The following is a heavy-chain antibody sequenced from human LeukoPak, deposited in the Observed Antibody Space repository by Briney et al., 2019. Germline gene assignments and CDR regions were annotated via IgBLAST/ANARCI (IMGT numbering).Heavy chain of an antibody. D-gene: IGHD3-16*01. CDR3: AKRAFSPQELGHYMDV. Sequence: GGSLRLSCEGSGFTLRSSDMNWVRQSPGKGLEWVSGISGSTGRTNYADSVKGRFTLSRDNSRNTLYLQMDSLRVEDTAVYYCAKRAFSPQELGHYMDVWGRGTTVTVS. V-gene: IGHV3-23*01. J-gene: IGHJ6*03. CDR2: ISGSTGRT. CDR1: GFTLRSSD.